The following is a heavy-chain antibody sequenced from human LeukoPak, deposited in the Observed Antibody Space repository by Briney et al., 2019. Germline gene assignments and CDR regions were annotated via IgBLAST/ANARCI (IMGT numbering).Heavy chain of an antibody. CDR1: GYGFPSYW. CDR2: IYSGDSDT. CDR3: ARLLRNIAAAVYYFDN. V-gene: IGHV5-51*01. Sequence: GESLKISCKGSGYGFPSYWIGWVRQMPGKGLEWMGIIYSGDSDTRYSPSFQGQVTISADKSISTAYLQWSSLKASDTAMYYCARLLRNIAAAVYYFDNWGQGTLVTVSS. J-gene: IGHJ4*02. D-gene: IGHD6-13*01.